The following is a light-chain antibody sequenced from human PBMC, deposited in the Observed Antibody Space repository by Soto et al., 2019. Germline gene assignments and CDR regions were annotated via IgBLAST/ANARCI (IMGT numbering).Light chain of an antibody. CDR2: GTS. J-gene: IGKJ5*01. Sequence: EIVMTQSPATLSVSPGEGATLSCRASQSVSTHLAWYQQIPGQAPRLLIYGTSTRAAGIPARFSGRGSGTEFTFTISSLQSEDFAVYHRQQYDDWPITFGQGTRLEIK. CDR1: QSVSTH. CDR3: QQYDDWPIT. V-gene: IGKV3-15*01.